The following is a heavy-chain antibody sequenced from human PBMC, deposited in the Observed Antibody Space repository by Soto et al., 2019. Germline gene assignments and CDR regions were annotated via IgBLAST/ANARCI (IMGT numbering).Heavy chain of an antibody. Sequence: VGSLRLSCAASGFTFSSYSMNWVRQAPGKGLEWVSSISSSSSYIYYADSVKGRFTISRDNAKNSLYLQMNSLRAEDTAVYYCARVQDYYDSSGYYYPIDYWGQGTLVTVSS. V-gene: IGHV3-21*01. J-gene: IGHJ4*02. D-gene: IGHD3-22*01. CDR1: GFTFSSYS. CDR3: ARVQDYYDSSGYYYPIDY. CDR2: ISSSSSYI.